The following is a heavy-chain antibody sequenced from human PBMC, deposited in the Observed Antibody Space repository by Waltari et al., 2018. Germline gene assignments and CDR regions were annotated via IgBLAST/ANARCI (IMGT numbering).Heavy chain of an antibody. CDR2: ASDSGGSS. CDR1: GFSFSNYA. CDR3: AKDLLPTGVFDY. J-gene: IGHJ4*02. D-gene: IGHD3-10*01. V-gene: IGHV3-23*01. Sequence: EVQLLDSGGGLVQPGGSLRLSCAASGFSFSNYAMSWVRQVPGKGLEWVSAASDSGGSSYYADSVKGRFTISRDNSKNMLYLQMKYLSAEDTALYYCAKDLLPTGVFDYWGQGALVTVSS.